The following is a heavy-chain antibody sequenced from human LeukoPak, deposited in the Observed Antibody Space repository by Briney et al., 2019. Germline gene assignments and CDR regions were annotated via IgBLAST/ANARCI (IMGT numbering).Heavy chain of an antibody. J-gene: IGHJ3*02. Sequence: TGGSLRLSCAASGITFTSYAMSWVRQAPGKGLEWVSGIRGSGGSTYYADSVKGRFSISRDNSKNTLDLQMNTLRTEDTAVYYCAIEGVAATGTFDIWGQGTMVTVSS. D-gene: IGHD2-15*01. V-gene: IGHV3-23*01. CDR1: GITFTSYA. CDR2: IRGSGGST. CDR3: AIEGVAATGTFDI.